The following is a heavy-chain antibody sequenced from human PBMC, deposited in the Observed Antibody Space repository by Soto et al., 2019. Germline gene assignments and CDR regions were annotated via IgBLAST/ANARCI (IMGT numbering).Heavy chain of an antibody. CDR3: ARSSGGISYYPPDY. CDR2: MAHDGSNQ. J-gene: IGHJ4*02. CDR1: GFTFSSYG. V-gene: IGHV3-30*03. D-gene: IGHD3-22*01. Sequence: QVQLVESGGGVVQPGGSLRLSCAASGFTFSSYGMQWVRQSPGEGLEWVAIMAHDGSNQYYGDSVKGRFTISRDNSKNTLYLQMDSLRPEDTAVYYCARSSGGISYYPPDYWGQGTLVTVSS.